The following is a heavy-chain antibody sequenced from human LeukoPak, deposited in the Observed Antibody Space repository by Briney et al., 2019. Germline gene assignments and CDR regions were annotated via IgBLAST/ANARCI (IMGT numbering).Heavy chain of an antibody. CDR1: AFTFCSYW. CDR2: IKEDGSEK. J-gene: IGHJ4*02. V-gene: IGHV3-7*05. D-gene: IGHD3-10*01. Sequence: GRTLCLSCAASAFTFCSYWMTFVRRSAGKGLQSLANIKEDGSEKYCVDSVKVRFTISRDNAKSSLYLQMNCLRAEDTAVYYCGRLVWSGELSGFDYWGQGTLVTVSS. CDR3: GRLVWSGELSGFDY.